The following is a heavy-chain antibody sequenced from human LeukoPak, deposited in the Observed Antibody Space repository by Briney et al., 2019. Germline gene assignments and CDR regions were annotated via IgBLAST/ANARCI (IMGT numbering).Heavy chain of an antibody. Sequence: TGESLKISCEASGHSFTNHWIGWVRQMPGKGLEWMGIINLGDSDTKYSPSFQGQVTISLDKSISTAYLQWRSLKASDTAMYYCARRRYSGSPNWFDPWGQGTLVTVSS. CDR2: INLGDSDT. D-gene: IGHD1-26*01. J-gene: IGHJ5*02. CDR1: GHSFTNHW. V-gene: IGHV5-51*01. CDR3: ARRRYSGSPNWFDP.